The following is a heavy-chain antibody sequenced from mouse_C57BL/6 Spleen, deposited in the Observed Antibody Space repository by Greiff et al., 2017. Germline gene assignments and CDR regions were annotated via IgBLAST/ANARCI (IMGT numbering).Heavy chain of an antibody. V-gene: IGHV1-61*01. CDR1: GYTFTSYW. Sequence: QVQLQQPGAELVRPGSSVKLSCKASGYTFTSYWMDWVKQRPGQGLEWIGNIYPFDSETHYNQKFKDKATLTVAKSSSTAYMQLNSLTSEDSAVYYCARRGGNYALDYWGQGTSVTVSS. D-gene: IGHD2-1*01. J-gene: IGHJ4*01. CDR2: IYPFDSET. CDR3: ARRGGNYALDY.